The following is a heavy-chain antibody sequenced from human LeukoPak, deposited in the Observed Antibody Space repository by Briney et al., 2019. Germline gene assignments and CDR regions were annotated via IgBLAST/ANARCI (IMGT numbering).Heavy chain of an antibody. Sequence: SETLSLTCTVAGGSISSSYWSWIRQPPGKGLEWIGYIYFSGSTNYNPSLKSRVTMSVDTSKNQFSLKLSSVTAADTAVYYCAREFTMVRGVIITTGIDYWGQGTWSPSPQ. CDR3: AREFTMVRGVIITTGIDY. CDR1: GGSISSSY. J-gene: IGHJ4*02. V-gene: IGHV4-59*12. CDR2: IYFSGST. D-gene: IGHD3-10*01.